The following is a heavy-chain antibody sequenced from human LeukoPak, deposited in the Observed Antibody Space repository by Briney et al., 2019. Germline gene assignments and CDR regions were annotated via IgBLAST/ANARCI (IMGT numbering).Heavy chain of an antibody. D-gene: IGHD2-2*01. CDR2: INPNSGGT. CDR3: ARDRDQYQLLSFFDY. V-gene: IGHV1-2*02. Sequence: ASVKVSCKASGYTFTGYYMHWVRQAPGQGLEWMGWINPNSGGTNYAQKFQGRVTMTRDTSISTAYMELSRLRSDDTAVYYCARDRDQYQLLSFFDYWGQGTLVTVSS. J-gene: IGHJ4*02. CDR1: GYTFTGYY.